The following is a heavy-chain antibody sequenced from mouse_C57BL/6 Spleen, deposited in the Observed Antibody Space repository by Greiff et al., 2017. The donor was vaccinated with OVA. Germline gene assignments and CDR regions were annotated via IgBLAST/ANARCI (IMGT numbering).Heavy chain of an antibody. D-gene: IGHD2-3*01. Sequence: VQLQQSGPELVKPGASVKISCKASGYTFTDYYMNWVKQSHGKSLEWIGDINPNNGGTSYNQKFKGKATLTVDKSSSTAYMELRSLTSEDSAVYYCAKGGLYYGYYNCYFDVWGTGTTVTVSS. CDR1: GYTFTDYY. J-gene: IGHJ1*03. V-gene: IGHV1-26*01. CDR3: AKGGLYYGYYNCYFDV. CDR2: INPNNGGT.